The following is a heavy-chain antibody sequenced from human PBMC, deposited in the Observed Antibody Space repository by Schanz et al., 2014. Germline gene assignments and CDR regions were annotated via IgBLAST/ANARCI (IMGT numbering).Heavy chain of an antibody. V-gene: IGHV1-2*02. Sequence: QVQLVQSGAEVKKPGASVKVSCKASGYSFTDFYIHWLRQAPGQGPEWLGWINPNSDGTKYAQKFQGRVTMTRDTSVNTAYLDLSSLTSDDTAVYYCARGDVNWFDPGGQGTLVTVSS. CDR1: GYSFTDFY. CDR3: ARGDVNWFDP. CDR2: INPNSDGT. J-gene: IGHJ5*02.